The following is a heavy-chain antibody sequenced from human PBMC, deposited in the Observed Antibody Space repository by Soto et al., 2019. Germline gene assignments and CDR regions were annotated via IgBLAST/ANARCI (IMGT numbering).Heavy chain of an antibody. D-gene: IGHD2-15*01. CDR3: ATDPPGGGYFLDN. V-gene: IGHV3-30-3*01. J-gene: IGHJ4*02. CDR1: GFTFRRYA. CDR2: ISDDGSIK. Sequence: GGSLRLSCAASGFTFRRYAMHWVRQAPGKGLEWVAVISDDGSIKYYADSVKGRFTISRDNAKNTLYLQMNSLRAEDTAVYYCATDPPGGGYFLDNWGQGTLVTVSS.